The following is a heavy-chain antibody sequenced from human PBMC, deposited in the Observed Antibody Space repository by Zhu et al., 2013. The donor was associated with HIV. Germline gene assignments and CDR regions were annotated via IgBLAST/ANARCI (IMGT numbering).Heavy chain of an antibody. CDR1: GYTFTDYY. CDR2: INPSGGGT. CDR3: ARVSGSYYYLYYMDV. J-gene: IGHJ6*03. V-gene: IGHV1-46*01. D-gene: IGHD1-26*01. Sequence: SGAEVRKPGASVKVSCKASGYTFTDYYIHWVRQAPGQGLEWMGIINPSGGGTSYAQKFQGRVTMTRDTSTSTVYMELSSLRSEDTAVYYCARVSGSYYYLYYMDVWGKGTTVTVSS.